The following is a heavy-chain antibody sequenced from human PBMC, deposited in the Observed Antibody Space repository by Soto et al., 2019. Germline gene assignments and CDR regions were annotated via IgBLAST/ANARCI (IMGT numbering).Heavy chain of an antibody. CDR1: GFTFSSYW. CDR3: ARESNIVETGDYYGMDV. CDR2: IKQDGSEK. Sequence: GGSLRLSCAASGFTFSSYWMSWVRQAPWKGLEWVANIKQDGSEKYYVDSVKGRFTISRDNAKNSLYLQMNSLRAEDTAVYYCARESNIVETGDYYGMDVWGKGTTVIVSS. D-gene: IGHD5-12*01. J-gene: IGHJ6*04. V-gene: IGHV3-7*05.